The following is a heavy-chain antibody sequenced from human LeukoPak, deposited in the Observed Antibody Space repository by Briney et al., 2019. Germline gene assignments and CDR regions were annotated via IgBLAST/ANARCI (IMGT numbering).Heavy chain of an antibody. Sequence: GGSLRLSCAASGFTFSSYDMHWVRQATGKGLEWVSAIGTAGDTYYPGSVKGRFTISRENAKNSLYLQMNSLRAEDTAVYYCAKAYGDYVTFDIWGQGTMVTVSS. V-gene: IGHV3-13*01. CDR2: IGTAGDT. CDR1: GFTFSSYD. CDR3: AKAYGDYVTFDI. J-gene: IGHJ3*02. D-gene: IGHD4-17*01.